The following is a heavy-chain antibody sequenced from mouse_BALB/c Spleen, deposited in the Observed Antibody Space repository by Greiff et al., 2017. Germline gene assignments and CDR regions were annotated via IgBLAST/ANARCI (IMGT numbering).Heavy chain of an antibody. CDR1: GFTFSSYA. D-gene: IGHD1-1*01. CDR3: ARGYYGSSSAMDY. CDR2: ISSGGSYT. Sequence: DVMLVESGGGLVKPGGSLKLSCAASGFTFSSYAMSWVRQSPEKRLEWVAEISSGGSYTYYPDTVTGRFTISRDNAKNTLYLEMSSLRSEDTAMYYCARGYYGSSSAMDYWGQGTSVTVSS. J-gene: IGHJ4*01. V-gene: IGHV5-9-4*01.